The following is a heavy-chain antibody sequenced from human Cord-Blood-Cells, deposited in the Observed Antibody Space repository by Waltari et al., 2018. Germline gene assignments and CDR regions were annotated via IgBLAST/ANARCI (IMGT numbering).Heavy chain of an antibody. D-gene: IGHD1-26*01. Sequence: QVQLVESGGGVVQPGRSLRLSCAASGFTFSSYAMHWVRQAPGKGLGWVAGISYGRSNKYYADSVKGRFTISRDNSKNTLYLQMNSLRAEDTAVYYCARDSGSYYYYGMDVWGQGTTVTVSS. CDR3: ARDSGSYYYYGMDV. V-gene: IGHV3-30-3*01. J-gene: IGHJ6*02. CDR2: ISYGRSNK. CDR1: GFTFSSYA.